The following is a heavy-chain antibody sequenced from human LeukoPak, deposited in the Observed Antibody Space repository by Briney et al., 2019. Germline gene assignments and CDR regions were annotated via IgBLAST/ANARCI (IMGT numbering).Heavy chain of an antibody. D-gene: IGHD6-6*01. CDR2: ISGSGGSI. CDR3: AKDQRYSSSSRDFDY. V-gene: IGHV3-23*01. J-gene: IGHJ4*02. Sequence: GGSLRLSCAASGFTFSSYAMSWVRQAPGKGLEWVSTISGSGGSIYYADSVKGRFTISRDNSKNTLYLQTNSLRAEDTAVYYCAKDQRYSSSSRDFDYWGQGTLITVSS. CDR1: GFTFSSYA.